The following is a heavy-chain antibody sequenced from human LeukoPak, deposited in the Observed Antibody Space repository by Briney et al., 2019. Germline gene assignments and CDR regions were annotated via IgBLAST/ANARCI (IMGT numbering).Heavy chain of an antibody. Sequence: SVKVSCKASGGTFSSYAITWVRQAPGLGLEWMGRIIPTLEVANYAQKFQGRVTMTRDTSTSTVYMDLRSLRSEDTAVYFCARDMLAVPSNWFDPWGQGTLVTVSS. CDR3: ARDMLAVPSNWFDP. J-gene: IGHJ5*02. V-gene: IGHV1-69*04. CDR2: IIPTLEVA. D-gene: IGHD2-8*01. CDR1: GGTFSSYA.